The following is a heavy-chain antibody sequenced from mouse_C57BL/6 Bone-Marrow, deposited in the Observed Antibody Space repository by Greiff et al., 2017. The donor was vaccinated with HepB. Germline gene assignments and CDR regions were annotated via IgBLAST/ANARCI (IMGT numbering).Heavy chain of an antibody. D-gene: IGHD1-1*01. J-gene: IGHJ2*01. V-gene: IGHV14-4*01. CDR3: TTRYGTDD. Sequence: VQLQQSGAELVRPGASVKLSCTASGFNIKDDYMHWVKQRPEQGLEWIGWIDPENGDTEYASKFQGKATITADTSSNTAYLQLSSLTSEDTAVYDCTTRYGTDDWGQGTTLTVSS. CDR2: IDPENGDT. CDR1: GFNIKDDY.